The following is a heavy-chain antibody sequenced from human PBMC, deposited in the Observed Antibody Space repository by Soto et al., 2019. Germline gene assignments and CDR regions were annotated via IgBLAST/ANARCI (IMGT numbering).Heavy chain of an antibody. Sequence: SETLSLTCAVYGGSFSGYYWSWIRQPPGKGLEWIGEINHSGSTNYNPSLKSRVTISVDTSKNQFSLKLSSVTAADTAVYYCARVWGYDILTGKGSYFDYWGQGTLVTVSS. CDR2: INHSGST. CDR3: ARVWGYDILTGKGSYFDY. CDR1: GGSFSGYY. V-gene: IGHV4-34*01. J-gene: IGHJ4*02. D-gene: IGHD3-9*01.